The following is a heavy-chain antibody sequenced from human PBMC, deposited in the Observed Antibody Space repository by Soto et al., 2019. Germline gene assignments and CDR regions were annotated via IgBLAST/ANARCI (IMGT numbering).Heavy chain of an antibody. CDR3: ARGNSPVNVY. CDR1: GFTFSSYA. J-gene: IGHJ4*02. D-gene: IGHD2-21*01. CDR2: ITSSGVTK. V-gene: IGHV3-48*03. Sequence: PGGSLRLSCAASGFTFSSYAMSWVRQAPGKGLEWVSCITSSGVTKYYADSVKGRFTISRDNAKNSLYLQMDSLRVEDTAVYYCARGNSPVNVYWGQGALVTVS.